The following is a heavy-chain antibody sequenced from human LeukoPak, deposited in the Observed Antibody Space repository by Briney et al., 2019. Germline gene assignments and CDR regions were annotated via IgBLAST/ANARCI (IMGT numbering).Heavy chain of an antibody. CDR2: INPNSGAT. CDR3: AKDSGSYTDNNWFDP. V-gene: IGHV1-2*02. J-gene: IGHJ5*02. D-gene: IGHD1-26*01. Sequence: GASVTVSCKASAYTFIDYYIHWVRQAPGQGLEWMGWINPNSGATKYAQKFQGRVTMTRDTSINTAHMELSRLTSDDTAVYYCAKDSGSYTDNNWFDPWGQGTLVIVSS. CDR1: AYTFIDYY.